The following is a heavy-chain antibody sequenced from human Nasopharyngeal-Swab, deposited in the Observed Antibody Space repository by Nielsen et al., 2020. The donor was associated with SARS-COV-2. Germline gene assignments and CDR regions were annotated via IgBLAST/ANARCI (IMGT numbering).Heavy chain of an antibody. J-gene: IGHJ6*02. Sequence: SVKVSCKASGFSITYRFLHWMRQAPGRALEWMGWITPFNGNAKYAQKFQGRVSITRDGSRTTTSLELSSLRPDDTAMYFCASGQCINGVCNPTDGLDVWGQGTSVTVS. CDR1: GFSITYRF. D-gene: IGHD2-8*01. V-gene: IGHV1-45*02. CDR3: ASGQCINGVCNPTDGLDV. CDR2: ITPFNGNA.